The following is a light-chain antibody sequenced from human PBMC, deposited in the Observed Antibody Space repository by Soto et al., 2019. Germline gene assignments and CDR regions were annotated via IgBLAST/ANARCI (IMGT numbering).Light chain of an antibody. CDR1: QGIRNY. J-gene: IGKJ3*01. CDR2: GTY. Sequence: DIQMTQSPSSLSASVGDRVTITCRASQGIRNYVAWFQQKPGKPPKSLIFGTYNLQSGVPSRFSGSGSGTDFTLTISSLQPEDFATYYCQQCDTYPFTFGPGTTVDIK. CDR3: QQCDTYPFT. V-gene: IGKV1-16*01.